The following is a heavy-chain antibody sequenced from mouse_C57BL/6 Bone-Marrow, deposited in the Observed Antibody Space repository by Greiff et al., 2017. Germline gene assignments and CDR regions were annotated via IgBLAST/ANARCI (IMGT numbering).Heavy chain of an antibody. J-gene: IGHJ2*01. D-gene: IGHD1-1*01. V-gene: IGHV1-64*01. CDR1: GYTFTSYW. Sequence: VQLQQSGAELVKPGASVKLSCTASGYTFTSYWMHCVTQRPGQGLEWIGMIHPNSGSTNYNEKFKSKATLTVDKSSSTAYMQLSSLTSDDSAVDYCARADYITTVVGGDYWGQGTTRTGSS. CDR3: ARADYITTVVGGDY. CDR2: IHPNSGST.